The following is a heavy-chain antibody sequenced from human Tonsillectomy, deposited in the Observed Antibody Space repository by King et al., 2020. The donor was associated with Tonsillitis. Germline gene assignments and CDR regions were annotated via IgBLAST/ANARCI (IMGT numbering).Heavy chain of an antibody. CDR1: GYTFTDYY. Sequence: VQLVQSGAEVKKPGASVKVSCTASGYTFTDYYIHWVRQAPGQGLEWLGWINPNSGGTDYAQKFQGRVTITRDTSISTAYMELSRLRSDDTAVYYCARDLCTTSCFAGWFDPWGQGTLVTVSS. J-gene: IGHJ5*02. CDR3: ARDLCTTSCFAGWFDP. D-gene: IGHD2-2*01. CDR2: INPNSGGT. V-gene: IGHV1-2*02.